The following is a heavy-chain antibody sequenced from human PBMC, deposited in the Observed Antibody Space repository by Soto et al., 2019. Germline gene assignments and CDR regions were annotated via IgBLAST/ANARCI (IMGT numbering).Heavy chain of an antibody. CDR3: ARDARFGSDSNWFDP. Sequence: SETLSLTCTVSGGSISSGVYYWSWIRQHPGKGLEWIGYIYYSGSTYYNPSLKSRVTISVDTSKNQFSLKLSSVTAADTAVYYCARDARFGSDSNWFDPWGQGTLVTVSS. CDR2: IYYSGST. CDR1: GGSISSGVYY. D-gene: IGHD3-10*01. J-gene: IGHJ5*02. V-gene: IGHV4-31*03.